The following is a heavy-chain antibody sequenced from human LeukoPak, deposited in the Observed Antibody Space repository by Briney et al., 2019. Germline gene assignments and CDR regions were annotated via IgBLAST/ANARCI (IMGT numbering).Heavy chain of an antibody. J-gene: IGHJ6*02. CDR3: AISSYYYDSSGYSYYYYYGMDA. D-gene: IGHD3-22*01. V-gene: IGHV5-51*01. CDR2: IYPGDSDT. Sequence: GESLKISCKGSGYSFTSYWIGWVRQMPGKGLEWMGIIYPGDSDTRYSPSFQGQVTISADKSISTAYLQWSSLKASDTAMYYCAISSYYYDSSGYSYYYYYGMDAWGQGTTVTVSS. CDR1: GYSFTSYW.